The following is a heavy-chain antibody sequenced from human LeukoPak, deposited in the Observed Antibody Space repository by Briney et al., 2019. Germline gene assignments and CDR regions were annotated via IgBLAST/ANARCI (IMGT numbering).Heavy chain of an antibody. D-gene: IGHD6-19*01. V-gene: IGHV4-34*01. CDR2: RNHRGSS. Sequence: SETLSLTCSVHGSSFTDYYWSWIRQPPGKGLEWIGERNHRGSSYFNPSFESRVTISLDMSRKQFSFKLTSVTAADTAFYYCARGSGSYSGAADYWGQGTLVTVSS. CDR3: ARGSGSYSGAADY. CDR1: GSSFTDYY. J-gene: IGHJ4*02.